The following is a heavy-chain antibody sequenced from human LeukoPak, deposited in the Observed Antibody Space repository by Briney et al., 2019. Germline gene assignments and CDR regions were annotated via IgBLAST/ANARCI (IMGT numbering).Heavy chain of an antibody. CDR3: AIWVDYRDSSGYFFYMDV. J-gene: IGHJ6*03. Sequence: ASVRVSCKPSGYDFTLYGISWVRQAPGQGLEWMGWISGYNGNTLYSQKVQGRVTMTTDTSTTPAYMELRSLTSDDTAVDYCAIWVDYRDSSGYFFYMDVWGTGTTVTVSS. D-gene: IGHD3-22*01. CDR1: GYDFTLYG. V-gene: IGHV1-18*01. CDR2: ISGYNGNT.